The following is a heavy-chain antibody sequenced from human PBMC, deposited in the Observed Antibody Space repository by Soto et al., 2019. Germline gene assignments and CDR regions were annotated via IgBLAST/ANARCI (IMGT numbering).Heavy chain of an antibody. V-gene: IGHV3-30*18. D-gene: IGHD2-2*01. CDR2: ISYDGSNK. CDR1: GFTFSSYG. J-gene: IGHJ3*02. CDR3: AKSYCSSTSCYGGDAFDI. Sequence: GSLRLSCAASGFTFSSYGMHWVRQAPGKGLEWVAVISYDGSNKYYADSVKGRFTISRDNSKNTLYLQMNSLRAEDTAVYYCAKSYCSSTSCYGGDAFDIWGQGTMVTVSS.